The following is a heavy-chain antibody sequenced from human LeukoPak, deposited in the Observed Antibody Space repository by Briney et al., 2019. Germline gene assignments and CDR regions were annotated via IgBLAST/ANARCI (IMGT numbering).Heavy chain of an antibody. V-gene: IGHV4-59*01. CDR2: IYYSEST. CDR1: GGSISSYY. Sequence: PSETLSLTCTVSGGSISSYYWSWIRQPPGKGLEWIGYIYYSESTNYNPSLKSRVTISVDTSKNQFSLKLSSVTAADTAVYYCARGAPHYYGSGSYYKYWGQGTLVTVSS. D-gene: IGHD3-10*01. J-gene: IGHJ4*02. CDR3: ARGAPHYYGSGSYYKY.